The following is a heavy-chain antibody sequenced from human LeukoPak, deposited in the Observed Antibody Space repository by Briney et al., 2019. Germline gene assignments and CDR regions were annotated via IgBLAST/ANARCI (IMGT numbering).Heavy chain of an antibody. D-gene: IGHD2-15*01. Sequence: PGGSLRLSGAASGFTFSIYWMSWVRQAPGKGLEWVANINQDGGEKYYVDSVKGRFTISRDNAKNSLYLQMNSLRAEDTAVYYCARYCSGGSCFDYWGQGTLVTVSS. CDR2: INQDGGEK. J-gene: IGHJ4*02. V-gene: IGHV3-7*03. CDR3: ARYCSGGSCFDY. CDR1: GFTFSIYW.